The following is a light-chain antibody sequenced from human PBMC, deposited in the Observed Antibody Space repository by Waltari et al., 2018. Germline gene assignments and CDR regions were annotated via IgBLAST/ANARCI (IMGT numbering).Light chain of an antibody. Sequence: QSALTQPRSVSGSPGQSVTISCTGTHSDVGGYNYVSWYQQPADKAPKLMIYDVSNRPSGVPGRSSGSKSGNTASLTISGLQAEDEADYYCCSYAGRYTWVFGGGTKLTVL. CDR3: CSYAGRYTWV. V-gene: IGLV2-11*01. CDR1: HSDVGGYNY. CDR2: DVS. J-gene: IGLJ3*02.